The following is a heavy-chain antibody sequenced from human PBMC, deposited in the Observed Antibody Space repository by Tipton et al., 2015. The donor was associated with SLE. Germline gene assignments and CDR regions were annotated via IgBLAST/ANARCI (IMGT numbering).Heavy chain of an antibody. Sequence: SLRLSCAASGFTVSSNYMSWVRQAPGKGLEWVSVIYSGGSTYYADSVKGRFTISRDNAKNSLYLQMNSLRAEDTAVYYCARDRDSGYDSHDAFDIWGQGTMVTVSS. CDR2: IYSGGST. CDR3: ARDRDSGYDSHDAFDI. V-gene: IGHV3-53*01. J-gene: IGHJ3*02. CDR1: GFTVSSNY. D-gene: IGHD5-12*01.